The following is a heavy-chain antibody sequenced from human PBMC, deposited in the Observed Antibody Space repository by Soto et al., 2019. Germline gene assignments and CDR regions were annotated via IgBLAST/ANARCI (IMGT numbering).Heavy chain of an antibody. V-gene: IGHV3-30*18. D-gene: IGHD6-13*01. CDR3: AKGPGLPGIAAAVDYSYYGMDV. J-gene: IGHJ6*02. CDR2: ISYDGSNK. CDR1: GFTFSSYG. Sequence: QVQLVESGGGVVQPGRSLRLSCAASGFTFSSYGMHWVRQAPGKGLEWVAVISYDGSNKYYADSVKGRFTISRDNSRNRLYLQMNGLGAEDTAVYYCAKGPGLPGIAAAVDYSYYGMDVWGQGTTVTVSS.